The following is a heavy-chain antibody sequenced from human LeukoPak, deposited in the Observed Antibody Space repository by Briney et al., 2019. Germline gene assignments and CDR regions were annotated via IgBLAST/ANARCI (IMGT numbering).Heavy chain of an antibody. CDR2: ISGSGGST. J-gene: IGHJ4*02. D-gene: IGHD6-19*01. CDR3: AKEDYIAVAGNIDY. Sequence: PGGSLRLSCAASGFTFSRYALSWVRQAPGKGLEWVSAISGSGGSTYYADSVKGRFTISRDNSKNTLYLQMNSLRAEDTVVYYCAKEDYIAVAGNIDYWGQGTLVTVSS. V-gene: IGHV3-23*01. CDR1: GFTFSRYA.